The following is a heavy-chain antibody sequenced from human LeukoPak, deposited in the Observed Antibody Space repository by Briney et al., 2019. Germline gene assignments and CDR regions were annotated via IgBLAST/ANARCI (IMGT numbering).Heavy chain of an antibody. CDR3: ARRVKGRTTPHYYYYYGMDV. CDR1: GGSISSSSYY. Sequence: PSETLSLTCTVSGGSISSSSYYWGWIRQPPGKGLEWIGSIYYSGSTYYNPSLKSRVTISVDTSKNQFSLKLSSVTAADTAVYYCARRVKGRTTPHYYYYYGMDVWGQGTTVTVSS. V-gene: IGHV4-39*01. J-gene: IGHJ6*02. CDR2: IYYSGST. D-gene: IGHD1-7*01.